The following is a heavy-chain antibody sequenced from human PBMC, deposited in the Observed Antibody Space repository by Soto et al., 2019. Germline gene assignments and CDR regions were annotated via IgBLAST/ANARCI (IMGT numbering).Heavy chain of an antibody. CDR2: IYTSGTT. Sequence: QVQLQESGPGLVKPSETLSLTCTVSGGSIRSYYWSWIRQPAGKPLEWIVRIYTSGTTNYNPSLKSLVTMSVDTSKNQFSLNLIAVTAADTAVYYCAREGASGFGMDVWGQGTTVTVSS. D-gene: IGHD1-26*01. J-gene: IGHJ6*02. CDR1: GGSIRSYY. CDR3: AREGASGFGMDV. V-gene: IGHV4-4*07.